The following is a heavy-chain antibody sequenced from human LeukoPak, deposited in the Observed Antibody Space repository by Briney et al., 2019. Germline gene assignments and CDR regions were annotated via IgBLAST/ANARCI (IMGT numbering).Heavy chain of an antibody. V-gene: IGHV3-9*01. CDR1: GFTFDDYA. J-gene: IGHJ6*02. Sequence: GRSLRLSCAASGFTFDDYAMHWVRQAPGKGLEWVSGISWNSGSIGYADSVKGRFTISRDNAKNSLYLQMNSLRAEDTALYYCAKDRGESSYYGMDVWGQGTTVTVFS. CDR3: AKDRGESSYYGMDV. CDR2: ISWNSGSI. D-gene: IGHD1-26*01.